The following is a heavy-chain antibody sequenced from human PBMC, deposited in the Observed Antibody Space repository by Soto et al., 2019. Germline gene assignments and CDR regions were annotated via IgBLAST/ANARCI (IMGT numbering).Heavy chain of an antibody. CDR2: INPESTTL. CDR1: QITLNIYW. CDR3: SKDTFGGWGT. J-gene: IGHJ4*02. Sequence: GGSLRLSCTASQITLNIYWMHWIRQAPGKVLVWVSRINPESTTLTYADSVTGRFTISRDSAKNTLHLQRNGLSAEDTAIYYCSKDTFGGWGTRGQGTLVTVSS. D-gene: IGHD6-19*01. V-gene: IGHV3-74*01.